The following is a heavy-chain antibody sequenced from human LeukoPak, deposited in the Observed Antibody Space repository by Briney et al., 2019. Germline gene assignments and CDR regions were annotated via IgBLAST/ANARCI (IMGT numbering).Heavy chain of an antibody. CDR2: IHPGDSNT. CDR3: ARPQQNYYGSGRDAFDV. CDR1: GHRFTDNW. V-gene: IGHV5-51*01. Sequence: GESLKISCKGSGHRFTDNWLGWVRQRPGKGLEWMGFIHPGDSNTRYSPSFQGQVTISVDKSISTAYLQWGSLRASDTAMYYCARPQQNYYGSGRDAFDVWGQGTMVTVSS. J-gene: IGHJ3*01. D-gene: IGHD3-10*01.